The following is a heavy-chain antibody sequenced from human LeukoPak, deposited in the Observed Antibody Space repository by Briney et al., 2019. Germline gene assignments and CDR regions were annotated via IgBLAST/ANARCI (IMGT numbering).Heavy chain of an antibody. Sequence: SVNVSCKASGGTFKNCDSSWVRQAPGQGLEWMGGIMPLSGTAKYAQKFQGRVTITADESTSTAYMEVSSLRSDDTAVYFCARGSLSGTPYHYYYYMDVWGRGTTVTVPS. CDR1: GGTFKNCD. D-gene: IGHD1-7*01. J-gene: IGHJ6*03. V-gene: IGHV1-69*13. CDR2: IMPLSGTA. CDR3: ARGSLSGTPYHYYYYMDV.